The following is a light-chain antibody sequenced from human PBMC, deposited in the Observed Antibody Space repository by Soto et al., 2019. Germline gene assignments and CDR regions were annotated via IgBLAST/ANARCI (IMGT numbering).Light chain of an antibody. CDR1: GSNIGSNS. CDR3: AAWDTSLSTRV. Sequence: QTVVTQPPSASGTPGQRVTISCSGSGSNIGSNSVFWYQQLPGTAPKLLIYQSNQRPSGVPDRFSGSRSGTSASLAISGLRSDDEADYYCAAWDTSLSTRVFGGGTKLTVL. J-gene: IGLJ3*02. CDR2: QSN. V-gene: IGLV1-47*01.